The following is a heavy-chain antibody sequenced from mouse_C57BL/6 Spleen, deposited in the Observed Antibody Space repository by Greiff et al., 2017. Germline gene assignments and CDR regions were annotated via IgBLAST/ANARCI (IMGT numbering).Heavy chain of an antibody. V-gene: IGHV10-1*01. Sequence: EVKLMESGGGLVQPKGSLKLSCAASGFSFNTYAMNWVRQAPGKGLEWVARIRSKSNNYATYYADSVKDRFTISRDDSESMLYLQMNNLKTEDTAMYYCVKGGYYLDYWGQGTTLTVSS. CDR3: VKGGYYLDY. J-gene: IGHJ2*01. CDR2: IRSKSNNYAT. CDR1: GFSFNTYA. D-gene: IGHD1-1*02.